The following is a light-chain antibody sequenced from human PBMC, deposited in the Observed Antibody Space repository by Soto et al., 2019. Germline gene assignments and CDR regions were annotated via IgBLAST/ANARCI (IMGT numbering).Light chain of an antibody. CDR3: SSFTDTGTVM. Sequence: QSALTQPASVSGSPGQSFTISCTGTSSDVGAYHSVSWYQQHPGKAPKLIIFDVSNRPSGVSDRFSGSKSGNTASLTISGLQAEDEGDYYCSSFTDTGTVMFGGGIRRTVL. V-gene: IGLV2-14*03. CDR1: SSDVGAYHS. CDR2: DVS. J-gene: IGLJ3*02.